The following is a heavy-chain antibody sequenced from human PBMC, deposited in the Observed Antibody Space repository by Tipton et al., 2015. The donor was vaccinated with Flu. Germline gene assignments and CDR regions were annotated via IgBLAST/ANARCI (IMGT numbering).Heavy chain of an antibody. CDR1: GGSFSGYY. V-gene: IGHV4-34*01. D-gene: IGHD4-11*01. J-gene: IGHJ5*02. CDR3: ARRDYSNYVSEPKNWFDP. Sequence: TLSLTCAVYGGSFSGYYWSWIRQPPGKGLEWIGEINHSGSTNYNPSLKSRVTISVDTSKNQFSLKLGSVTAADTAVYYCARRDYSNYVSEPKNWFDPWGQGALVTVSS. CDR2: INHSGST.